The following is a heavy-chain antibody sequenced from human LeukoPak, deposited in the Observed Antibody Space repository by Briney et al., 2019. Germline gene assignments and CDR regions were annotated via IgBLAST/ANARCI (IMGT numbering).Heavy chain of an antibody. V-gene: IGHV1-2*02. CDR3: ARVVFGGSDDYYFDY. CDR2: INPNSGGT. J-gene: IGHJ4*02. CDR1: GHTFTGYY. Sequence: ASVKVSCKASGHTFTGYYMHWVRQAPGQGLEWMGWINPNSGGTNYAQKFQGRVTMTRDTSISTAYMGLSRLRSDDTAVYYCARVVFGGSDDYYFDYWGQGTLVTVSS. D-gene: IGHD4-23*01.